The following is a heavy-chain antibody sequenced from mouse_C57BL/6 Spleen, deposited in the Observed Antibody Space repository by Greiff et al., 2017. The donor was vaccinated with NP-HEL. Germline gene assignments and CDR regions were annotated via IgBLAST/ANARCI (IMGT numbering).Heavy chain of an antibody. Sequence: VQLQQSGAELARPGASVKLSCKASGYTFTSYGISWVKQRTGQGLEWIGEIYPRSGTTYYNEKLKGKATLTEDKSSCTAYMELRSLTSEDSAVYFCARALTGSYFDYWGQGTTLTVSS. V-gene: IGHV1-81*01. J-gene: IGHJ2*01. D-gene: IGHD4-1*01. CDR3: ARALTGSYFDY. CDR1: GYTFTSYG. CDR2: IYPRSGTT.